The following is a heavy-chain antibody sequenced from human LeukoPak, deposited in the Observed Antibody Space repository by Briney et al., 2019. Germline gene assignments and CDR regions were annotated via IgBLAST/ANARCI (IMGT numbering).Heavy chain of an antibody. CDR1: GYSISSGYY. V-gene: IGHV4-38-2*02. CDR3: ARDSNYYGSGSYANY. CDR2: IYHSGST. D-gene: IGHD3-10*01. J-gene: IGHJ4*02. Sequence: SETLSLTCTVSGYSISSGYYWGWIRQPPGKGLEWIGSIYHSGSTYYNPSLKSRVTISVDTPKNQFSLKLSSVTAADTAVYYCARDSNYYGSGSYANYWGQGTLVTASS.